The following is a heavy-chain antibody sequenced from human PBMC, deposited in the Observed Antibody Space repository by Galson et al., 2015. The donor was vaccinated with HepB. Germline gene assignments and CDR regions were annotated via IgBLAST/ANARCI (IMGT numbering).Heavy chain of an antibody. V-gene: IGHV5-51*03. CDR2: VYPGDADT. CDR1: GYSFTTYW. J-gene: IGHJ4*02. D-gene: IGHD3-10*01. Sequence: QSGAEVKKPGKFLRISCTASGYSFTTYWIGWVRQMPGKGLEWMGIVYPGDADTRYSPSFQGQVTISVDKSITTAYLQWSSLKGSDTAMYYCARLGKNGPGSYGRRELDYWGQGTQVTVSS. CDR3: ARLGKNGPGSYGRRELDY.